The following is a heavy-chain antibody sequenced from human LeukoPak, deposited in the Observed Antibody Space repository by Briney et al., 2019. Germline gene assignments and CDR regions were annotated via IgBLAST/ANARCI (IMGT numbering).Heavy chain of an antibody. CDR2: IYYSGST. Sequence: PSETLSLTCSVSGGSISNSYWSWIRQPPGKGLEWIGYIYYSGSTNYNPSLKSQVTISVDTSKNQFSLKLSSVTAADTAVYYCAREDSSSRYVRYFDYWGQGTLVTVSS. J-gene: IGHJ4*02. CDR3: AREDSSSRYVRYFDY. D-gene: IGHD6-13*01. CDR1: GGSISNSY. V-gene: IGHV4-59*01.